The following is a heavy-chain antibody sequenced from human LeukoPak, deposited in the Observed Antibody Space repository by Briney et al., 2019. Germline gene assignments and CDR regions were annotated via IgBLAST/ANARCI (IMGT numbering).Heavy chain of an antibody. CDR3: AREYSIFGVVMGGGFDP. CDR2: IDPNSGGT. V-gene: IGHV1-2*02. D-gene: IGHD3-3*01. Sequence: VASVKVSCKASGYTFTGYYMHWVRQAPGQGLEWMGWIDPNSGGTNYAQKFQGRVTMTRDTSISTAYMELSRLRSDDTAVYYCAREYSIFGVVMGGGFDPWGQGTLVTVSS. J-gene: IGHJ5*02. CDR1: GYTFTGYY.